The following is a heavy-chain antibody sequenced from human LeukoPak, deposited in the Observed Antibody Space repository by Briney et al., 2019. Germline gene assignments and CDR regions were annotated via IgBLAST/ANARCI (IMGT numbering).Heavy chain of an antibody. Sequence: PGGSLRLSCAASGFTFSRYAMHWVRQAPGKALEYVSGISFNGGTTYYANSVKGRFTISRDNSKNTLFLQMGSLRAEDMAVYSCASSSGSYYRAFDIWGQGTMVTVSS. V-gene: IGHV3-64*01. J-gene: IGHJ3*02. CDR3: ASSSGSYYRAFDI. CDR2: ISFNGGTT. CDR1: GFTFSRYA. D-gene: IGHD3-10*01.